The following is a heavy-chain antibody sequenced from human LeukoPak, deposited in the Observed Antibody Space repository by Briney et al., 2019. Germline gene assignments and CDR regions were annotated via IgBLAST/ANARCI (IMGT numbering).Heavy chain of an antibody. CDR2: IYYSGST. Sequence: PSETLSLTCTVSGGSISSYYWSWIRQPPGKGLEWIGYIYYSGSTNYNPSLKSRVTISVDTSKNQFSLKLSSVTAADTAVYYCAREGGRYYDILTGYYAMGAFDIWGQGTMVTVSS. D-gene: IGHD3-9*01. J-gene: IGHJ3*02. CDR3: AREGGRYYDILTGYYAMGAFDI. V-gene: IGHV4-59*08. CDR1: GGSISSYY.